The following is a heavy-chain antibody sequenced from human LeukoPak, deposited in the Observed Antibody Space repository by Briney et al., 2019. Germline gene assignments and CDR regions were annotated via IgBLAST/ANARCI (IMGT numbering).Heavy chain of an antibody. Sequence: GGSLRLSCAASGFTFSSYWMHWVRQAPGKGLGWVSRINSDGSSTSYADSVKGRFTISRDNAKNTLYLRMNSLRAEDTAVYYCARAGRDTAMVPAFDYWGQGTLVTVSS. CDR2: INSDGSST. CDR1: GFTFSSYW. D-gene: IGHD5-18*01. J-gene: IGHJ4*02. V-gene: IGHV3-74*01. CDR3: ARAGRDTAMVPAFDY.